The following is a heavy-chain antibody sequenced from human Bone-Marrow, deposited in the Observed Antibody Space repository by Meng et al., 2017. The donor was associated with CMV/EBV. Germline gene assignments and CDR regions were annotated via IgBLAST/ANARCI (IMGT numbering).Heavy chain of an antibody. Sequence: GGSLRLSCAASGFTFSSYGMHWVRQAPGKGLEWVAFIRYDGSNKYYADSVKGRFTIFRDNSKNTLYLQMNSLRAEDTAVYYCAKIGPLMSYDFWSGYRYGYYGMDVWGQGTTVTVSS. CDR3: AKIGPLMSYDFWSGYRYGYYGMDV. CDR1: GFTFSSYG. D-gene: IGHD3-3*01. CDR2: IRYDGSNK. J-gene: IGHJ6*02. V-gene: IGHV3-30*02.